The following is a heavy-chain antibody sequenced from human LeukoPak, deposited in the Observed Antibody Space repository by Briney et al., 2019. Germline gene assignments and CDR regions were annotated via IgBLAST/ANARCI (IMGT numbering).Heavy chain of an antibody. D-gene: IGHD6-13*01. Sequence: GGSLRLSCAASGFTFSSYGMHGVRQAPGKGLEWVAVISYDGSNKYYADSVKGRLTISRDNSKNTLYLQMNSLSAEDTGVYYCSKGGKRVSIGCTPPDYWGQGTLVTVSS. CDR1: GFTFSSYG. J-gene: IGHJ4*02. CDR3: SKGGKRVSIGCTPPDY. V-gene: IGHV3-30*18. CDR2: ISYDGSNK.